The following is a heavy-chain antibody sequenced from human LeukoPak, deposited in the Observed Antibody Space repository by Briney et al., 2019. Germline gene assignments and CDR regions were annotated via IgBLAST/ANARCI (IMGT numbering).Heavy chain of an antibody. CDR1: GGSISSGGYY. V-gene: IGHV4-31*03. Sequence: SETLSLTCTVSGGSISSGGYYWSWIRQHPGKGLEWIGYIYYSGSTYYNPSLKSRVTISVDTSKNQLSLKLSSVTAADTAVYYCARGDYYDSSGYYLWGQGTLVTVSS. J-gene: IGHJ5*02. CDR3: ARGDYYDSSGYYL. CDR2: IYYSGST. D-gene: IGHD3-22*01.